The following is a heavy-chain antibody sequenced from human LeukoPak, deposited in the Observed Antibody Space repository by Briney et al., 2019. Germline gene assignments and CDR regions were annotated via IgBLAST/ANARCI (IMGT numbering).Heavy chain of an antibody. D-gene: IGHD3-3*01. J-gene: IGHJ4*02. V-gene: IGHV4-38-2*02. CDR3: ARGAEYYAIWRGYAGYSDY. CDR1: GYSISSGYY. Sequence: SETLSLTCTVSGYSISSGYYWAWIRQPPGKGLEWIGSIYHSGSTYYNPSLKSRVTISVDTSKNQFSLKLSSVIAADTAVYFCARGAEYYAIWRGYAGYSDYWGQGISVTVSS. CDR2: IYHSGST.